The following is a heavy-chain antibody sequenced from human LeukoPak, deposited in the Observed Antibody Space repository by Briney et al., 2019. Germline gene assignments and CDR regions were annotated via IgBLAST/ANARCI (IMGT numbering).Heavy chain of an antibody. D-gene: IGHD3-22*01. V-gene: IGHV3-48*03. Sequence: PGGSLRLPCTVSGFTFSNYEMNWVRQAPGKGLEWISYISVSGRAMYYADSVKGRFTISRDNAKNSLYLQINSLRVEDTAVYFCVRDGYYDSSGYYYAYYFDYWGQGTLVTVSS. J-gene: IGHJ4*02. CDR3: VRDGYYDSSGYYYAYYFDY. CDR1: GFTFSNYE. CDR2: ISVSGRAM.